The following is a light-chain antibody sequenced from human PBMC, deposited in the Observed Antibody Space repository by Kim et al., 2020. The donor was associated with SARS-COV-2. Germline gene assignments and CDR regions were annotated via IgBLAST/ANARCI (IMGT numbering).Light chain of an antibody. CDR3: LLYYGGAHVV. CDR1: TGAVTSGYY. J-gene: IGLJ2*01. V-gene: IGLV7-43*01. Sequence: QAVVTQEPSLTVSPGGTVTLTCASSTGAVTSGYYPSWFQQKPGQAPRALIYNTSNKHSWTPARFSGSLLGGKAALTLSGVQPEDEAEYYCLLYYGGAHVVFGGGTQLTVL. CDR2: NTS.